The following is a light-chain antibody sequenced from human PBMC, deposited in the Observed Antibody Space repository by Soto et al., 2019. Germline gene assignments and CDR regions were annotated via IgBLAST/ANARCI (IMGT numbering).Light chain of an antibody. J-gene: IGLJ1*01. CDR2: GNS. V-gene: IGLV1-40*01. CDR3: QSYDSSLGVAYV. Sequence: QLVLTQPPSVSGAPGQRVTISCTGSSCNIGAGHDVHWYQRLPGTAPKLMIFGNSNRPSGVPDRFSGSKSGTSASLVITGLQDEDEADYYCQSYDSSLGVAYVFGTGTKLTVL. CDR1: SCNIGAGHD.